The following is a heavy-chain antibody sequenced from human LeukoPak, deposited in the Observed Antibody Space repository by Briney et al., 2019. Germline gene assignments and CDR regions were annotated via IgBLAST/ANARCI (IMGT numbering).Heavy chain of an antibody. CDR2: ISAYNGNT. J-gene: IGHJ4*02. D-gene: IGHD3-22*01. Sequence: ASVNVSCKASGYTVTSYGISWVRQAPGQGLGWMGWISAYNGNTNYAQKLQGRVTMTTDTSTSTAYMELRSLRSDDTAVYYCAVLWSSGYYVHDYWGQGTLVTVSS. V-gene: IGHV1-18*01. CDR1: GYTVTSYG. CDR3: AVLWSSGYYVHDY.